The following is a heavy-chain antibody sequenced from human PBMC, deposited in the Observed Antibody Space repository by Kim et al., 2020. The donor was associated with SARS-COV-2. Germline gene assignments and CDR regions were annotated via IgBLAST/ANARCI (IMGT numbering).Heavy chain of an antibody. J-gene: IGHJ3*01. CDR2: INTNTGKP. CDR3: ASSMVYGVISAFDL. V-gene: IGHV7-4-1*02. Sequence: ASVKVSCKASGNTFSSYAMNWVRQAPGQGLEWMGWINTNTGKPAYAQGFTGRFVFSLDTSVSTTYLQISSLKSADTAVYYCASSMVYGVISAFDLWGQGTMVTVSS. D-gene: IGHD3-10*01. CDR1: GNTFSSYA.